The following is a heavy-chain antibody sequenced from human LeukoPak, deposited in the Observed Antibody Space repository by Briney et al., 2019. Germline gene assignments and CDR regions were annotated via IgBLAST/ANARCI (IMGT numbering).Heavy chain of an antibody. CDR2: INHSGST. Sequence: SETLSLTCAVYGGSFSGYYWSWIRQPPGKGLGWIGEINHSGSTNYNPSLKSRVTISVDTSKNQFSLKLSSVTAADTAVYYCARGFWSGYSVVSYYYGMDVWGQGTTVTVSS. CDR1: GGSFSGYY. CDR3: ARGFWSGYSVVSYYYGMDV. J-gene: IGHJ6*02. V-gene: IGHV4-34*01. D-gene: IGHD3-3*01.